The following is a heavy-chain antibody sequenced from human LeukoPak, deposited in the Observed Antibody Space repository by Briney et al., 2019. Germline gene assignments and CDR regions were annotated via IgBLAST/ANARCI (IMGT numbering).Heavy chain of an antibody. CDR1: GFTFTSA. J-gene: IGHJ4*02. CDR2: ITGSGDAT. D-gene: IGHD3-16*01. CDR3: AKGESQPKYYFQY. Sequence: GGSLRLSCAASGFTFTSAMRWVRQAPGRGLEWVSSITGSGDATFYADSVKGRFTISRDNSRNTLYLQMDNLRAEDTATYFCAKGESQPKYYFQYWGQGTVVSVSS. V-gene: IGHV3-23*01.